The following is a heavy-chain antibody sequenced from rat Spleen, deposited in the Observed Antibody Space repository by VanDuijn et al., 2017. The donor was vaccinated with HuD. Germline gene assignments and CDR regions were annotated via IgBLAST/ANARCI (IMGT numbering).Heavy chain of an antibody. CDR2: ITNTGGSV. CDR1: GFAFSDYY. V-gene: IGHV5-31*01. CDR3: ATLVYTTDPRDYYFDY. D-gene: IGHD1-6*01. Sequence: EVQLVESDGGLVQPGRSLKLSCAASGFAFSDYYMAWIRQAPGKGLEWIASITNTGGSVHYPDSVKGRFTISRDTAQNTLFLQMNSLRSEDTATYYCATLVYTTDPRDYYFDYWGQGVMVTVSS. J-gene: IGHJ2*01.